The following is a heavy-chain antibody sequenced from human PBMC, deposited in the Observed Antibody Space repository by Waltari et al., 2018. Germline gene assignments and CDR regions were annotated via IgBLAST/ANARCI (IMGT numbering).Heavy chain of an antibody. CDR1: GFNVNNFW. Sequence: EEQLVESGGGLVQPGGSLRLSCAASGFNVNNFWMHWVRQVPGKGLVWVSRSSYYGVYTTYADFVRGRFTISRDSAKNTVYLQMNSLTVDDTAVYYCARFRVVTAGDIWGQGTMVTVSS. V-gene: IGHV3-74*03. D-gene: IGHD3-10*01. CDR2: SSYYGVYT. CDR3: ARFRVVTAGDI. J-gene: IGHJ3*02.